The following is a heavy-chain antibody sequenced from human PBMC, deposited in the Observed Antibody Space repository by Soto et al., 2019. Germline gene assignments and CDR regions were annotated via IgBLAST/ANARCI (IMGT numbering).Heavy chain of an antibody. Sequence: GGSLRLSCAASGFTFSSYGMHWVRQAPGKGLEWVAVIWYDGSNKYYADSVKGRFTISRDNSKNTLYLQMNSLRAEDTAVYYCAREGADSSSWPINNWFDPWGQGTLVTVSS. D-gene: IGHD6-13*01. CDR2: IWYDGSNK. CDR1: GFTFSSYG. J-gene: IGHJ5*02. V-gene: IGHV3-33*01. CDR3: AREGADSSSWPINNWFDP.